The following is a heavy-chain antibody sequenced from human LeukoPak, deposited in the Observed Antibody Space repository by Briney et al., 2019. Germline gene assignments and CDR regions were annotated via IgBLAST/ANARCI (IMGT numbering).Heavy chain of an antibody. J-gene: IGHJ4*02. CDR1: GFTFSSYS. D-gene: IGHD4-17*01. V-gene: IGHV3-21*01. CDR2: ISSSSSYI. CDR3: ARGTTVTSPLFDY. Sequence: GGSLRLSCAASGFTFSSYSMNWVRQAPGKGLEWVSSISSSSSYIYYADSVKGRFTISRDNAKNSLYLQMNSLRAEDTAVYYCARGTTVTSPLFDYWGQGTLVAVSS.